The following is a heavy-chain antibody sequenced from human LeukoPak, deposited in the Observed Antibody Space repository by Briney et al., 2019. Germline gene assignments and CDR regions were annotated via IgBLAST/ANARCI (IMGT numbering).Heavy chain of an antibody. V-gene: IGHV1-18*01. CDR3: ARSNYDYVWGSYRPYYFDH. CDR2: ISAYNGNT. J-gene: IGHJ4*02. CDR1: GYTFTSYG. Sequence: ASVKVSCKASGYTFTSYGISWVRQAPGQGLEWMGWISAYNGNTNYAQKLQGRVTMTTDTSTSTAYMELRSLRSDDTAVYYCARSNYDYVWGSYRPYYFDHWGQGTLVTVSS. D-gene: IGHD3-16*02.